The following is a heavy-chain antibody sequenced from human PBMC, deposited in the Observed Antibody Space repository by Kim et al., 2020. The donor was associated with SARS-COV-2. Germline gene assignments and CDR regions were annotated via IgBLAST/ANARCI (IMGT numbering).Heavy chain of an antibody. J-gene: IGHJ6*02. CDR3: AREALVNSNWDV. D-gene: IGHD1-1*01. V-gene: IGHV4-59*13. CDR1: GGSISSYY. CDR2: IYYSGST. Sequence: SETLSLTCTVSGGSISSYYWSWIRQPPGKGLEWIGYIYYSGSTNYNPSLKSRVTISVDTSKNQFSLKLSSVTAADTAVYYCAREALVNSNWDVWGQGTTVTVSS.